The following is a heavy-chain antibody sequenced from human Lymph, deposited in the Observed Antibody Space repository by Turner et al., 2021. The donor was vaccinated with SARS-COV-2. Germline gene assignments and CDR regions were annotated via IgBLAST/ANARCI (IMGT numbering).Heavy chain of an antibody. J-gene: IGHJ4*02. D-gene: IGHD4-17*01. Sequence: EVQLVESGGGLVKPGGSLRLSCAASGFPFDSYYMTWVRQAQGKGLEWVSSISSGSAHIFYAGSVKGRFTISRDNSKNTLYLQMNSLRAEDTAVYYCARVLPYGDYFDYWGQGTLVTFSS. CDR2: ISSGSAHI. CDR1: GFPFDSYY. CDR3: ARVLPYGDYFDY. V-gene: IGHV3-21*04.